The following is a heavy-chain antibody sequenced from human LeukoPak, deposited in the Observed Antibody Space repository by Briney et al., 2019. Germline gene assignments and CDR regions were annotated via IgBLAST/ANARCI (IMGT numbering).Heavy chain of an antibody. CDR3: ARVWGLAVAGGEIEY. CDR2: ISSGSSTI. J-gene: IGHJ4*02. Sequence: GGSLRLSCAASGFTFSTYNMNWVRQAPGKGLNWLSYISSGSSTIYYADSVKGRFTISRDNAKNSLYLQMNSLRDEDTAVYYCARVWGLAVAGGEIEYWGQGTLVTVSS. CDR1: GFTFSTYN. D-gene: IGHD6-13*01. V-gene: IGHV3-48*02.